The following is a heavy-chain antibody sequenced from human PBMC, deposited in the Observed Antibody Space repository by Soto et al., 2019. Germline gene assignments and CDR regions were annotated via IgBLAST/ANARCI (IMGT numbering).Heavy chain of an antibody. CDR2: IYYSGST. Sequence: SETLSLTCTVSGGSMSNRYYYWRWVRQQTGKGLEWIGYIYYSGSTYYNPSLKSRVTISVDTSKNQFSLKLSSVTAADTAVYYCARWPQLEPRFDYWGQGTLVTVSS. CDR1: GGSMSNRYYY. D-gene: IGHD1-1*01. J-gene: IGHJ4*02. CDR3: ARWPQLEPRFDY. V-gene: IGHV4-31*03.